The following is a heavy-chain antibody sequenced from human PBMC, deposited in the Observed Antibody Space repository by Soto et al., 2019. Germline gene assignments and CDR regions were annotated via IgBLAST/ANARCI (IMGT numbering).Heavy chain of an antibody. CDR1: GGSISTVGHY. CDR3: ARATGTLRSRNCDY. D-gene: IGHD1-1*01. J-gene: IGHJ4*02. V-gene: IGHV4-31*03. Sequence: SETLSLTCSVSGGSISTVGHYWTWIRQPPGKGLEWIGSIYHTGSTYYSKSLRSRLTMSVDASKSQFSLRLSSVTAADTAVYYCARATGTLRSRNCDYWGQGSLVTVSS. CDR2: IYHTGST.